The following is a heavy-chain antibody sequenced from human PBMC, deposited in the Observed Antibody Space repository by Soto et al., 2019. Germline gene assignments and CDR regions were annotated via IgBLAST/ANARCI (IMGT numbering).Heavy chain of an antibody. CDR2: IYPGDSDT. CDR1: GYSFTSYW. V-gene: IGHV5-51*01. D-gene: IGHD3-10*01. Sequence: GESLKISCKGSGYSFTSYWIGWVRQMPGKGLEWMGIIYPGDSDTRYSPSFQGQVTISADKSISTAYLQWSSLKASDTAMYYCARPYYYGSGTNYYYGMDVWGQGTTVTVSS. CDR3: ARPYYYGSGTNYYYGMDV. J-gene: IGHJ6*02.